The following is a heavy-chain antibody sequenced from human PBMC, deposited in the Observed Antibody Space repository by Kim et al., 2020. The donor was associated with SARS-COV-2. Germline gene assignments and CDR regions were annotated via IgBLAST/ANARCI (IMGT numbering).Heavy chain of an antibody. D-gene: IGHD6-19*01. Sequence: GGSLRLSCAASGFTFSSNWMTWVRHAPGKGLEWVAHILQDGSEKYYVDSVKGRFTISRDNAKNSLYLQMNSLRAEDTAVYFCARDYSGSYDYWGQGTLVTVSS. CDR3: ARDYSGSYDY. CDR2: ILQDGSEK. CDR1: GFTFSSNW. J-gene: IGHJ4*02. V-gene: IGHV3-7*03.